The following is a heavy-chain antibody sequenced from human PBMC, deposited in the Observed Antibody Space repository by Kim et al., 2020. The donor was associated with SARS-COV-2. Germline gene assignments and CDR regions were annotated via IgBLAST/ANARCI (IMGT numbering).Heavy chain of an antibody. V-gene: IGHV3-30-3*01. D-gene: IGHD3-16*01. J-gene: IGHJ4*01. Sequence: GGSLRLSCAASGFTFSSCAIHWVRQAPGKGLEWVAVISYDGSNKNYADSVKGRFTISRDNSKNTLYLQMNSLRAEDTALYYCARDPRSRLWGLTNSYF. CDR3: ARDPRSRLWGLTNSYF. CDR2: ISYDGSNK. CDR1: GFTFSSCA.